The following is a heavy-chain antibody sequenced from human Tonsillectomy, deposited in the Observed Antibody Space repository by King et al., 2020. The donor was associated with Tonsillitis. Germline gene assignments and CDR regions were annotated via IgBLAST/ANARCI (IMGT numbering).Heavy chain of an antibody. V-gene: IGHV4-34*01. D-gene: IGHD3-22*01. J-gene: IGHJ4*02. Sequence: VQLQQWGAGLLKPSETLSLTCVVYGGSFSGYYWTWIRQAPGKGLEWIGEVYHSGTTKHNPSLKSRVTISQDTSKNQLSLKLRSVTAADTAVYYCARGVRGGHFYDRSGYFPFDQWGQGTLVTVSS. CDR2: VYHSGTT. CDR3: ARGVRGGHFYDRSGYFPFDQ. CDR1: GGSFSGYY.